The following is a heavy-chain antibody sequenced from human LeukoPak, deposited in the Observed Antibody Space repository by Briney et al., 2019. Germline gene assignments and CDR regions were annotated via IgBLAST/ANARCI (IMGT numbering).Heavy chain of an antibody. D-gene: IGHD2-2*02. J-gene: IGHJ3*02. Sequence: SETLSLTCAVYGGSFSGSYWSWIRQPPGKGLEWIGEINHSGSTNYNPSLKSRVTISVDTSKNQFSLKLSSVTAADTAVYYCARGPSGYCSSTSCYTPTPDVGAFDIWGQGTMVTVSS. CDR1: GGSFSGSY. CDR3: ARGPSGYCSSTSCYTPTPDVGAFDI. CDR2: INHSGST. V-gene: IGHV4-34*01.